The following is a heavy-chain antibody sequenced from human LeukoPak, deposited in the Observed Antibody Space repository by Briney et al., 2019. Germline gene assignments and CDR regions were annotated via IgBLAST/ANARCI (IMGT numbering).Heavy chain of an antibody. CDR3: AIDYGDYVGAGNWFDP. J-gene: IGHJ5*02. CDR2: ISSSSSYI. CDR1: GFTFSSYS. D-gene: IGHD4-17*01. V-gene: IGHV3-21*01. Sequence: GGSLRLSCAASGFTFSSYSMNWVRQAPGKGLEWVSSISSSSSYIYYADSVKGRFTISRDNAKNSLYLQMNSLRAEDTAVYYCAIDYGDYVGAGNWFDPWGQGTLVTVSS.